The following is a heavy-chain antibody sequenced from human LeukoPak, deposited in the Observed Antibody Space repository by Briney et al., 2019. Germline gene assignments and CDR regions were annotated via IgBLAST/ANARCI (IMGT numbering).Heavy chain of an antibody. J-gene: IGHJ4*02. CDR2: MSCAGGSR. Sequence: GGALRLSCAASGCTFISYPMSGVGQAPGRGREGVSGMSCAGGSRNYVDSVKGRFTISRDNSNNTLSLQMNSLRAEDTAVYYCANVQWSSYYFDCWGQGTLVTVSS. V-gene: IGHV3-23*01. CDR3: ANVQWSSYYFDC. D-gene: IGHD2-8*01. CDR1: GCTFISYP.